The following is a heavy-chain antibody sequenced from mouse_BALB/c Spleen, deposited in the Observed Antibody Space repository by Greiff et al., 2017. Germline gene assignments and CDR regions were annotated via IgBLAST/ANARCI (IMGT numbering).Heavy chain of an antibody. CDR2: IDPANGNT. V-gene: IGHV14-3*02. D-gene: IGHD1-1*01. J-gene: IGHJ3*01. Sequence: VQLQQSGAELVKPGASVKLSCTASGFNIKDTYMHWVKQRPEQGLEWIGRIDPANGNTKYDPKFQGKATITADTSSNTAYLQLSSLTSEDTAVYYCARHYYGSRPLAYWGQGTLVTVSA. CDR1: GFNIKDTY. CDR3: ARHYYGSRPLAY.